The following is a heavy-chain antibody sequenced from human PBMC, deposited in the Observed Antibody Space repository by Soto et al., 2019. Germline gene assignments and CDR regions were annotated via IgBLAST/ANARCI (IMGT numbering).Heavy chain of an antibody. CDR3: ARSDDSSDWGARY. V-gene: IGHV4-30-2*01. D-gene: IGHD4-4*01. Sequence: KPSETLSLTCAVSGGSISSGGYSWSWIRQPPGKGLEWIGYIYHSGSTYYNPSLKSRVTMSVDTSKNLFSLKLNSVTAVDTAVYYGARSDDSSDWGARYWGQGTLVTVSS. J-gene: IGHJ4*02. CDR2: IYHSGST. CDR1: GGSISSGGYS.